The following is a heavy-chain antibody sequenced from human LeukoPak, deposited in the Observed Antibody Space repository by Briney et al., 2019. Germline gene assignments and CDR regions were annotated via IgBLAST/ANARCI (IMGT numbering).Heavy chain of an antibody. CDR3: ARGSSGWPYYFDY. Sequence: SETLSLTCTVSGGSISSYYWSWIRQPAGKGLEWIGRINTSGNTNYNPSLRGRVTMSVDTSQNQFSLKLSSVTAADTAVYYCARGSSGWPYYFDYWGQGTLVTVSS. V-gene: IGHV4-4*07. CDR2: INTSGNT. CDR1: GGSISSYY. J-gene: IGHJ4*02. D-gene: IGHD6-19*01.